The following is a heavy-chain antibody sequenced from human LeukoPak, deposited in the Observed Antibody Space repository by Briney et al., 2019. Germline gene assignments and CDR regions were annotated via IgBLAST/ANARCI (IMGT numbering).Heavy chain of an antibody. CDR2: ISRGASRT. D-gene: IGHD5-18*01. J-gene: IGHJ4*02. CDR1: GFTFSNHW. CDR3: ARGGSDTAMAHDY. V-gene: IGHV3-74*01. Sequence: GGSLRLSCAASGFTFSNHWMHWVRHAPGKGLMWVSRISRGASRTDYADSVKGRFAISRDDAKNTLYLQVNSLRVEDTGVYFCARGGSDTAMAHDYWGQGILVTVSS.